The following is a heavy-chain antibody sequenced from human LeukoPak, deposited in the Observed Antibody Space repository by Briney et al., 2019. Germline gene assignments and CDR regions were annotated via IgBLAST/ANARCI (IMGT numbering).Heavy chain of an antibody. D-gene: IGHD6-19*01. CDR2: ISYSSSTR. CDR3: ARVGSEWLVNDY. CDR1: GFTFSSYN. J-gene: IGHJ4*02. Sequence: GGSLRLSCTASGFTFSSYNMDWVRQAPGKGLEWVSYISYSSSTRYYADSVKGRFTISRDNAKNSLYLQINSPRDEDMAVYYCARVGSEWLVNDYWGQGALVTVSS. V-gene: IGHV3-48*02.